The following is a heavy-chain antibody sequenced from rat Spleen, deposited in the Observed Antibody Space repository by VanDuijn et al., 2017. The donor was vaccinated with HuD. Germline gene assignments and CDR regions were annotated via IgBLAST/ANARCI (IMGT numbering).Heavy chain of an antibody. D-gene: IGHD1-6*01. CDR1: GFIFSDYA. CDR3: TRRGITHYFDH. J-gene: IGHJ2*01. CDR2: IIYDGTST. Sequence: EVQLVESGGGLVQPGRSLKLSCAASGFIFSDYAMAWVRQAPKKALEWVATIIYDGTSTYYRNSVKGRFTNSRDNAKSTLYLQLDSLRCEDTATYYCTRRGITHYFDHWGQGVMVTVSS. V-gene: IGHV5-17*01.